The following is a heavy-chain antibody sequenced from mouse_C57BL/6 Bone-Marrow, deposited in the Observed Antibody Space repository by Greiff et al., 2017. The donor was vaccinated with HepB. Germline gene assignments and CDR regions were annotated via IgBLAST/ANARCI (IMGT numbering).Heavy chain of an antibody. CDR1: GYTFTSYW. CDR2: IDPNSGGT. D-gene: IGHD4-1*01. V-gene: IGHV1-72*01. J-gene: IGHJ2*01. Sequence: QVQLQQSGAELVKPGASVKLSCKASGYTFTSYWMHWVKQRPGRGLEWIGRIDPNSGGTKYNEKFKSKATLTVDKPSSTAYMLLSSLTSEDSAVYYCAPQLTGTEGYYFDYWGQGTTLTVSS. CDR3: APQLTGTEGYYFDY.